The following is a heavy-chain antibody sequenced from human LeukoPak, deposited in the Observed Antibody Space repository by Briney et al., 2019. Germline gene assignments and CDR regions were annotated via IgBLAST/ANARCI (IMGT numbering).Heavy chain of an antibody. CDR1: GFTVSRHA. J-gene: IGHJ6*03. Sequence: PGGSLGLLCAASGFTVSRHAMRWVRQAPGKGLEWVSAISGSGGSTYYADSVKGRFPISRDHSKNTLYLQLNSLRAEDTAVYYCAIGRVARYYYMDVGGKGTTVTVSS. D-gene: IGHD2-21*01. V-gene: IGHV3-23*01. CDR2: ISGSGGST. CDR3: AIGRVARYYYMDV.